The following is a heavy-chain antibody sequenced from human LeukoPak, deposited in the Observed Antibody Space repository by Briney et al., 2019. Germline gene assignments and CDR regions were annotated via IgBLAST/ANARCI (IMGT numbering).Heavy chain of an antibody. CDR2: ISHDVKTT. CDR3: AKADPGTGAFDY. CDR1: GFSFSDSV. V-gene: IGHV3-30*04. Sequence: GGSLRLSCVASGFSFSDSVIHWVRQAPGKGLEWVAVISHDVKTTYYADSAKGRFTVSRDNSKNTLYLQMNSLRVEDTAVYFCAKADPGTGAFDYWGQGSLVTVSS. D-gene: IGHD1-1*01. J-gene: IGHJ4*02.